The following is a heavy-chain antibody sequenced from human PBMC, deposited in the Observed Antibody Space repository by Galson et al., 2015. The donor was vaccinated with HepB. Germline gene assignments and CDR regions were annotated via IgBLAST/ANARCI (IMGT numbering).Heavy chain of an antibody. CDR3: SRSWAGATLGSEY. CDR2: ITSSSSYI. CDR1: GFTFSSYG. J-gene: IGHJ4*02. V-gene: IGHV3-21*01. Sequence: SLRLSCAASGFTFSSYGMHWVRQAPGKGLQWVSSITSSSSYIYYADSVKGRLTVSRDNAKNSLFLHMNSLRAEDTAVYYCSRSWAGATLGSEYWGQGTLVTVSS. D-gene: IGHD1-26*01.